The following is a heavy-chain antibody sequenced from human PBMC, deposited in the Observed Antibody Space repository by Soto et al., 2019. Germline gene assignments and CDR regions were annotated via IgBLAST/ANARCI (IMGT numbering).Heavy chain of an antibody. V-gene: IGHV4-59*11. CDR3: ARGGWSMDV. Sequence: SETLSLTCTISGASISSLYWSWVRQPPRKGLEWIGYIYYSGSTNYNPSLKSRVTILVDTSKNQFSLRLSSVTAADTAVYSSARGGWSMDVWGQGTTVTVSS. D-gene: IGHD2-15*01. J-gene: IGHJ6*02. CDR1: GASISSLY. CDR2: IYYSGST.